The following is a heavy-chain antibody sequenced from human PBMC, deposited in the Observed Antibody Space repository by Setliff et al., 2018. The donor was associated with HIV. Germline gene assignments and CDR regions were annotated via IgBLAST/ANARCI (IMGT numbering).Heavy chain of an antibody. D-gene: IGHD4-17*01. V-gene: IGHV4-39*07. J-gene: IGHJ4*02. Sequence: LSLTCTVSGVSINSNRYYWGWIRQPPGKGLEWIGSIFYSGTTHYNASLQSRVTISEDTSRNQFSLSLKSVTAADTAGYYCARTLYDDYAFDYWGQGALVTVSS. CDR3: ARTLYDDYAFDY. CDR1: GVSINSNRYY. CDR2: IFYSGTT.